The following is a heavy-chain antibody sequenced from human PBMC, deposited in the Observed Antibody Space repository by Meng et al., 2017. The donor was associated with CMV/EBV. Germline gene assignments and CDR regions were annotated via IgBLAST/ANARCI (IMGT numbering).Heavy chain of an antibody. CDR2: IIPIFGTA. Sequence: SVKVSCKASGGTFSSYAISWVRQAPGQGLEWMGGIIPIFGTANYAQKFQGRVTITTDESTSTTYMELSSLRSEDTAVYYCARGDTAMVDYYYYGMDVRGQGTTVTVSS. J-gene: IGHJ6*02. V-gene: IGHV1-69*05. CDR1: GGTFSSYA. CDR3: ARGDTAMVDYYYYGMDV. D-gene: IGHD5-18*01.